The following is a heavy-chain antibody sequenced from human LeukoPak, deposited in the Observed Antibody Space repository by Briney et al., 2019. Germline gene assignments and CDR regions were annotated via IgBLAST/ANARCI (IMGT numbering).Heavy chain of an antibody. V-gene: IGHV3-48*01. J-gene: IGHJ6*03. CDR1: GFTFSSYS. CDR3: ARAGPGIFYYYMDV. Sequence: GGSLRLSCAASGFTFSSYSMNWVRQAPGKGPEWVSYISSSSSTIYYADSVKGRFTISRDNAKNSLYLQMNSLRAEDTAVYYCARAGPGIFYYYMDVWGKGTTVTVSS. CDR2: ISSSSSTI. D-gene: IGHD3-10*01.